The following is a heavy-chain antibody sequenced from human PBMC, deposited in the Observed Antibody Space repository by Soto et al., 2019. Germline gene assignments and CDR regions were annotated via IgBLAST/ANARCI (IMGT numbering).Heavy chain of an antibody. CDR3: ARAYDTSGYPDFDY. D-gene: IGHD3-22*01. Sequence: GGSLRLSCAASGFTVSRYGMHWVRQAPGKGLEWVAVIWFDGSNKNYADSVKGRFTVSKDNSKNTLYLQMDGLGAEDTAVYYCARAYDTSGYPDFDYWGQGTLVTVSS. CDR1: GFTVSRYG. J-gene: IGHJ4*02. V-gene: IGHV3-33*01. CDR2: IWFDGSNK.